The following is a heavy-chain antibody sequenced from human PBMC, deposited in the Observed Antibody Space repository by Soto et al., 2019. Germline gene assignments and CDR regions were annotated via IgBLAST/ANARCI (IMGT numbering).Heavy chain of an antibody. CDR1: GFTFSSYG. V-gene: IGHV3-33*01. CDR2: IWCDGSNK. D-gene: IGHD3-22*01. CDR3: ARTLSDRKYYYDSSGYGPVDY. J-gene: IGHJ4*02. Sequence: QVQLVESGGGVVQPGRSLRLSCAASGFTFSSYGMHWVRQAPGKGLEWVAVIWCDGSNKYYADSVKGRFTISRDNSKNALYMKMNSLRAEDTAVYYCARTLSDRKYYYDSSGYGPVDYWGQGTLVTVSS.